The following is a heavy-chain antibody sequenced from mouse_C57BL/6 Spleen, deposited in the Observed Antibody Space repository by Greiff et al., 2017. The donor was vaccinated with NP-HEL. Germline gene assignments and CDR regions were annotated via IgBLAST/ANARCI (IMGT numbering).Heavy chain of an antibody. CDR2: ISYDGSN. D-gene: IGHD2-1*01. CDR1: GYSITSGYY. J-gene: IGHJ1*03. CDR3: ASPIYYGNYRYFDV. V-gene: IGHV3-6*01. Sequence: EVQLQESGPGLVKPSQSLSLTCSVTGYSITSGYYWNWIRQFPGNKLEWMGYISYDGSNNYNPSLKNRISITRDTSKNQFFLKLNSVTTEDTATYYCASPIYYGNYRYFDVWGTGTTVTVSS.